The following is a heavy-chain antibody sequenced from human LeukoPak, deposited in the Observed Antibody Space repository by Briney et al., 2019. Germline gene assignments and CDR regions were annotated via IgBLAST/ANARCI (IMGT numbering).Heavy chain of an antibody. CDR3: ARVFGGPVSRRFDP. Sequence: PSETLSLTCTVSGGSISSDNYHWSWIRQPAGKGLEWIGRMYTSGSTNYNPSLKSRVTISVDTSKNHFSLKLSSVTAADTAVYYCARVFGGPVSRRFDPRGQGTLVTVSS. D-gene: IGHD4-23*01. CDR1: GGSISSDNYH. V-gene: IGHV4-61*02. J-gene: IGHJ5*02. CDR2: MYTSGST.